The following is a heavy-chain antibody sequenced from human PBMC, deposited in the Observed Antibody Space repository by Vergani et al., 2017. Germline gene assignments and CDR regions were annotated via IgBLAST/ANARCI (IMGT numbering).Heavy chain of an antibody. CDR1: GGTFSSYA. J-gene: IGHJ3*02. CDR2: IIPIFGTA. CDR3: ARALLVGATSYDAFDI. Sequence: QVQLVQFGAEVKKPGSSVKVSCKASGGTFSSYAISWVRQAPGQGLEWMGGIIPIFGTANYAQKFQGRVTITADKSTSTAYMELSSLRSEDTAVYYCARALLVGATSYDAFDIWGQGTMVTVSS. V-gene: IGHV1-69*06. D-gene: IGHD1-26*01.